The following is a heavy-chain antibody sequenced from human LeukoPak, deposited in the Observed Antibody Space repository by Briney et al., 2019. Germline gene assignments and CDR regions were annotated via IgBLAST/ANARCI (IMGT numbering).Heavy chain of an antibody. D-gene: IGHD7-27*01. CDR1: GGSISSGGYY. V-gene: IGHV4-30-2*01. CDR3: ARGSRDLITGELTASDY. J-gene: IGHJ4*02. Sequence: PSQTLSLTCTVSGGSISSGGYYWSWIRQPPGKGLEWIGYIYHSGSTYYNPSLKSRVTISVDRSKNQFSLKLSSVTAADTAVYYCARGSRDLITGELTASDYWGQGTLVTVSS. CDR2: IYHSGST.